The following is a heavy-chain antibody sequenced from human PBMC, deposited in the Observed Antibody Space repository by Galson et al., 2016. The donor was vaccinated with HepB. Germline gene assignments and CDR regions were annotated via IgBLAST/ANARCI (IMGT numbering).Heavy chain of an antibody. J-gene: IGHJ4*02. D-gene: IGHD3-22*01. V-gene: IGHV2-5*01. CDR1: GFSLSTAGVG. CDR2: VYWNDDK. CDR3: VHIHSSGYSWGRALIRSPFAS. Sequence: PALVKPTQTLTLTCTFSGFSLSTAGVGVGWIRQPPGEALEWLASVYWNDDKRYSPSLKNRLTITKGSSKDPVVLRMSNMGPVDTATYYCVHIHSSGYSWGRALIRSPFASWGQGTLVTVSS.